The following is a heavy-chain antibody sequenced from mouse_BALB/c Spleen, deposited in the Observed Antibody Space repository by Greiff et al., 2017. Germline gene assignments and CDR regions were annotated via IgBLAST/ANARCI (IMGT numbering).Heavy chain of an antibody. D-gene: IGHD2-14*01. Sequence: EVQVVESGPGLVKPSQSLSLTCSVTGYSITSGYYWNWIRQFPGNKLEWMGYISYDGSNNYNPSLKNRISITRDTSKNQFFLKLNSVTTEDTATYYCARERSYRPYAMDYWGQGTSVTVSS. V-gene: IGHV3-6*02. CDR3: ARERSYRPYAMDY. J-gene: IGHJ4*01. CDR1: GYSITSGYY. CDR2: ISYDGSN.